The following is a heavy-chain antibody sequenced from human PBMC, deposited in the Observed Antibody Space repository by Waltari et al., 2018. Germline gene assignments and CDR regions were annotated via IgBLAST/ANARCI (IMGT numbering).Heavy chain of an antibody. CDR1: GYTFTSYD. CDR2: MNPNSGNT. CDR3: ARGGLASCTMCYYYYYGMDV. Sequence: QVQLVQSGAEVKKPGASVKVSCKASGYTFTSYDINWVRQAPGQGLEWMGWMNPNSGNTGYAQKFQGRVTMTRNTSISTAYMELSSLRSEDTAVYYCARGGLASCTMCYYYYYGMDVWGQGTTVTVSS. V-gene: IGHV1-8*01. J-gene: IGHJ6*02. D-gene: IGHD2-2*01.